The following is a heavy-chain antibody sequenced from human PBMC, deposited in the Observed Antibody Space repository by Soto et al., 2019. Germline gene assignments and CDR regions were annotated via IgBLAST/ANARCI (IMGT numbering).Heavy chain of an antibody. Sequence: SSETLSLTCTVSGGSISSGGYYWSWIRQHPGKGLEWIGYIYYSGSTYYNPSLKSRVTISVDTSKNQFSLKLTSVNTADTAIYYCTRGGDPYKTGHWGQGTLVTVSS. J-gene: IGHJ4*02. D-gene: IGHD2-21*01. CDR2: IYYSGST. V-gene: IGHV4-31*03. CDR1: GGSISSGGYY. CDR3: TRGGDPYKTGH.